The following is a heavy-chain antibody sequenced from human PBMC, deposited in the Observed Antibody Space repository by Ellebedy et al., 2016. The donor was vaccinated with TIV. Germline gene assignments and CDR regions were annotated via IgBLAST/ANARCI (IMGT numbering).Heavy chain of an antibody. D-gene: IGHD5-18*01. Sequence: PGGSLRLSCAASGFTFSSYWMSWVRQAPGKGLEWVANIKQDGSEQYYLDSVKGRFTISRDNAKNSLYLQMNTLRAEDTAVYYCARVIEGHTAMTYFDYWGQGTLVTVSS. CDR3: ARVIEGHTAMTYFDY. CDR2: IKQDGSEQ. V-gene: IGHV3-7*01. CDR1: GFTFSSYW. J-gene: IGHJ4*02.